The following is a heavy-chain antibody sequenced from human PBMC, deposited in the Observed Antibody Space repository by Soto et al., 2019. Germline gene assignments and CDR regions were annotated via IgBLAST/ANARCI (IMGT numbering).Heavy chain of an antibody. V-gene: IGHV3-48*02. D-gene: IGHD2-21*02. J-gene: IGHJ4*02. CDR1: GFRFSDHS. CDR2: ISSNGDIT. CDR3: ARLPKGSLVTA. Sequence: LVESWGGLVHPGESLRLSCEGSGFRFSDHSMNWVRQAPGKGLQWSSYISSNGDITYYADSVKGRFTVSRDNANNALFLQMNSLRDDDTATYYCARLPKGSLVTAWGQGARVTVSS.